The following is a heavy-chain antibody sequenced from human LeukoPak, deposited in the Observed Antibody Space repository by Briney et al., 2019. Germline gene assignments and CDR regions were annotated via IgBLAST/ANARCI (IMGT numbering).Heavy chain of an antibody. J-gene: IGHJ3*02. CDR2: INSDGSTT. V-gene: IGHV3-74*01. Sequence: GGTLRLSCAASGFTFSSYWMHWVRQAPGKGLVWVSRINSDGSTTSYADSVKGRFTISRDNAKNTLYLQMNSLRAEDTAVYYCARDTADDAFDIWGQGTMVTVSS. CDR1: GFTFSSYW. CDR3: ARDTADDAFDI.